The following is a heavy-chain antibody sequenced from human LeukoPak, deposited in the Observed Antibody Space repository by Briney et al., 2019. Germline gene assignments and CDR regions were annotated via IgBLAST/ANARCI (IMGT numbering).Heavy chain of an antibody. CDR2: ISSSGDST. D-gene: IGHD4-23*01. V-gene: IGHV3-64*01. CDR3: ASSYGSNKNPFEY. Sequence: GGSLRLSCAASGFTFSSYAMHWVRQAPGKGLEYVSAISSSGDSTYYANSVRGRFTISRDNSKNALYLQMGSLRAEDTAVYYCASSYGSNKNPFEYWGQGTLVTVST. J-gene: IGHJ4*02. CDR1: GFTFSSYA.